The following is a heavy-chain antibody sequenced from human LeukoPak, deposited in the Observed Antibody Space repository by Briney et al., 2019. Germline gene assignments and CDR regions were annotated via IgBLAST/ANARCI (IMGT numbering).Heavy chain of an antibody. J-gene: IGHJ6*03. CDR2: INPNSGGT. CDR3: ARVRWLIGGRAYYYYMDV. D-gene: IGHD6-19*01. V-gene: IGHV1-2*02. CDR1: GYTFTGYY. Sequence: EASVKVSCKASGYTFTGYYMHWVRQAPGQGLEWMGWINPNSGGTNYAQKFQGRVTMTRDTSISTAYMELSRLRSDDTAVYYCARVRWLIGGRAYYYYMDVWGKGTTVTVSS.